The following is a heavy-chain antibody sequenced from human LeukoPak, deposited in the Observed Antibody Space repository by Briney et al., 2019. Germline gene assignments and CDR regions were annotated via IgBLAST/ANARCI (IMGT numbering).Heavy chain of an antibody. CDR3: ASPYCSSTSCPIGAFDI. CDR1: GGSFSGYY. D-gene: IGHD2-2*01. Sequence: SETLSLTCAVYGGSFSGYYWSWIRQPPGKGLEWTGEINHSGSTNYNPSPKSRVTISVDTSKNQFSLKLSSVTAADTAVYYCASPYCSSTSCPIGAFDIWGQGTMVTVSS. V-gene: IGHV4-34*01. CDR2: INHSGST. J-gene: IGHJ3*02.